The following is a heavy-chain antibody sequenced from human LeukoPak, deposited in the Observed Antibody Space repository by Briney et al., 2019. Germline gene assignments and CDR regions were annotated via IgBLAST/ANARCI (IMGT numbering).Heavy chain of an antibody. CDR1: GFTFSSYS. V-gene: IGHV3-21*01. J-gene: IGHJ4*02. CDR2: ISSSSSYI. CDR3: ARDIDYGGNSYYFDY. Sequence: PGGSLRLSCAASGFTFSSYSMNWVRQAPGKGLEWVSSISSSSSYIYCADSVKGRFTISRDNAKNSLYLQMNSLRAEDTAVYYCARDIDYGGNSYYFDYWGQGTLVTVSS. D-gene: IGHD4-23*01.